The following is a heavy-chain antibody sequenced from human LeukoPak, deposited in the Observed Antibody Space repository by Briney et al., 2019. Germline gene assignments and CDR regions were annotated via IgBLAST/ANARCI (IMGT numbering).Heavy chain of an antibody. CDR1: GFTISDAW. V-gene: IGHV3-15*07. J-gene: IGHJ6*02. Sequence: GGSLRLSCAVSGFTISDAWLNWVRQTPGKGLEWVGRIKSKAYGETIDYAAPVRGRFTISRDDSEKTLHLQMNSLKTEDTGIYYCTTDMFYSSDSSGHGMDVWGLGTTVSVSS. CDR2: IKSKAYGETI. CDR3: TTDMFYSSDSSGHGMDV. D-gene: IGHD3-22*01.